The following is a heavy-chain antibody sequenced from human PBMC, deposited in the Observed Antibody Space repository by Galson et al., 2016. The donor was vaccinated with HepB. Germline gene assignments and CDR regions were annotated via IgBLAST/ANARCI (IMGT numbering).Heavy chain of an antibody. Sequence: SLRLSCAASGFTFSSYSMNWVRQAPGKGLEWVSYISSSSSTIHYADSVKGRFNISRDNAKNSLSLQMKSLRAEDTAVYYCSREMGVAAPAVFDYWGQGTLVTVSS. D-gene: IGHD6-13*01. CDR2: ISSSSSTI. CDR1: GFTFSSYS. V-gene: IGHV3-48*01. J-gene: IGHJ4*02. CDR3: SREMGVAAPAVFDY.